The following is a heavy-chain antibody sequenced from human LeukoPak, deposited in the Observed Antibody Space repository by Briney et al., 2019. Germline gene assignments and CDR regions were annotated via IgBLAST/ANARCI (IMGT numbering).Heavy chain of an antibody. CDR1: GGTFSNYA. Sequence: SVKVSCKASGGTFSNYAMGWVRQAPGQGLEWMGGIIPIFDETKYAQKFQGRVTITTDASASTAYMELSSLKSEDTAVYFCARGPYYYTSGYYYFDYWGQGTLVTVSS. D-gene: IGHD3-22*01. CDR2: IIPIFDET. CDR3: ARGPYYYTSGYYYFDY. J-gene: IGHJ4*02. V-gene: IGHV1-69*05.